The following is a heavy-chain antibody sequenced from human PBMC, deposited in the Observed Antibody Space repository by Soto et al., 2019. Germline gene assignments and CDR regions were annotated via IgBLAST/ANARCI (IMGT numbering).Heavy chain of an antibody. J-gene: IGHJ3*02. CDR1: GGTFSSYA. D-gene: IGHD3-22*01. Sequence: QVQLVQSGAEVKKPGSSVKVSCKASGGTFSSYAISWVRQAPGQGLEWMGGIIPIFGTANYAQKFQGRVTITADESTSTAYMELSSLRSEDTAVYYCARAGYYDSSGYTHIDAFDIWGQGTMVTVSS. CDR3: ARAGYYDSSGYTHIDAFDI. CDR2: IIPIFGTA. V-gene: IGHV1-69*01.